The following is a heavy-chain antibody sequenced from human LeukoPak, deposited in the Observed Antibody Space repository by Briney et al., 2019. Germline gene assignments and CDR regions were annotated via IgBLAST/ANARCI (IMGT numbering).Heavy chain of an antibody. CDR1: GGSINNYW. CDR3: ARYCSGGDCYSKALDY. V-gene: IGHV4-59*01. J-gene: IGHJ4*02. CDR2: IYYSGST. Sequence: SETLSLTCSVSGGSINNYWWNWIRQSPGKGLEWIGYIYYSGSTSYNPSLKSRLTISVDTSLNQFSLKLNSETAADTAVYYCARYCSGGDCYSKALDYWGQGILVTVSS. D-gene: IGHD2-15*01.